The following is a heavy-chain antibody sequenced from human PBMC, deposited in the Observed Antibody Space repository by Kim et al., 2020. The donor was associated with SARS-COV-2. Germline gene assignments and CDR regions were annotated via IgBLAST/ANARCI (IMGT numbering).Heavy chain of an antibody. Sequence: PVKGRFSISRDDTTNKLYLQMNSLKTDDTAVYYCTTVGSCGDYVYYYGMDVWGQGTTVTVSS. J-gene: IGHJ6*02. CDR3: TTVGSCGDYVYYYGMDV. D-gene: IGHD4-17*01. V-gene: IGHV3-15*01.